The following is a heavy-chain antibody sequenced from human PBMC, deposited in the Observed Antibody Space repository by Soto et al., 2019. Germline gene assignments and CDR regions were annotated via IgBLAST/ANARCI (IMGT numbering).Heavy chain of an antibody. CDR3: AKDWGYCSGGSCYSNWFDP. J-gene: IGHJ5*02. V-gene: IGHV3-30*18. CDR2: ISYDGSNK. Sequence: GGSLRLSCAASGFTFSSYGMHWVRQAPGKGLEWVAVISYDGSNKYYADSVKGRFTISRDNSKNTLYLQMNSLRAEDTAVYYCAKDWGYCSGGSCYSNWFDPWGQGTLVTVSS. CDR1: GFTFSSYG. D-gene: IGHD2-15*01.